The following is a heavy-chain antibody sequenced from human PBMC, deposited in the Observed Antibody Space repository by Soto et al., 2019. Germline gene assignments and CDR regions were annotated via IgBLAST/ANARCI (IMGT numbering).Heavy chain of an antibody. Sequence: EVQLVESGGGLVQPGGSLRLSCAASGFTFSSYWMHWVRQAPGKGLVWVSRIKSDGSDTSYADSVKGRFTISRDNAKNTLYMQMSSLRAEDTDVYYGVRVADGDVGGWGQGTLVTVSS. CDR1: GFTFSSYW. V-gene: IGHV3-74*01. J-gene: IGHJ4*02. CDR3: VRVADGDVGG. D-gene: IGHD4-17*01. CDR2: IKSDGSDT.